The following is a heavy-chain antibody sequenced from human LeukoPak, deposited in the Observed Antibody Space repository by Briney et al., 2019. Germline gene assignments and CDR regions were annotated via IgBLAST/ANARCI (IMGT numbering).Heavy chain of an antibody. CDR2: IYPGDSDT. V-gene: IGHV5-51*01. CDR3: TRVAVAGTQWFDP. Sequence: NTGESLKISCKGSGYTFTGYWIAWVRQMPGKGLEWMGIIYPGDSDTRYSPSFQGQVTISADKSISTAYLQWSSLKASDTAMYYCTRVAVAGTQWFDPWGQGTLVTVSS. D-gene: IGHD6-19*01. J-gene: IGHJ5*02. CDR1: GYTFTGYW.